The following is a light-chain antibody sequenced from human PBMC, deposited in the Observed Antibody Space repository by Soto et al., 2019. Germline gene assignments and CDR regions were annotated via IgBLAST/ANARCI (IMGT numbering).Light chain of an antibody. J-gene: IGLJ2*01. CDR2: DLN. Sequence: QSALTQPHSVSGSPGQSVAISCTGTNSDVGAYNYVSWYQHHPGNAPKLIIYDLNKRPSGVPDRFSASKSGNTATLSISGLHLDDEADYYCCSYAGSTTPVLFGGGTKVTVL. CDR1: NSDVGAYNY. CDR3: CSYAGSTTPVL. V-gene: IGLV2-11*01.